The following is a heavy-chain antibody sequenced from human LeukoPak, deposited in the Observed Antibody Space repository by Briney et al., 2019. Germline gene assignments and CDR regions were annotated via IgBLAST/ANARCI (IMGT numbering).Heavy chain of an antibody. J-gene: IGHJ6*03. Sequence: SETLSLTCTVSGGSISSSSYYWGWIRQPPGKGLEWIGSIYYSGSTYYNPSLKSRVTISVDTSKNQFSLKLRSVTAADTSVYYCARERADYFYHYMDVWGKGTTLIVSS. CDR3: ARERADYFYHYMDV. CDR2: IYYSGST. CDR1: GGSISSSSYY. V-gene: IGHV4-39*02.